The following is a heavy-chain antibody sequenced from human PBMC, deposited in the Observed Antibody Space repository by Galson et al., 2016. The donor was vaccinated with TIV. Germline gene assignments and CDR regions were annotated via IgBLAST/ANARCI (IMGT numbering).Heavy chain of an antibody. D-gene: IGHD2-8*01. V-gene: IGHV3-30*19. Sequence: SLRLSCAVSGLSVNGNGMHWVRQAPGKGLEWVALISYDGSDTNYADSVKGRVTISRDNSKNTVYLQMNRLTAEDTAVYYCARVSSSFRTISCSAPRTYFDYWGQGTLVTVSS. CDR3: ARVSSSFRTISCSAPRTYFDY. CDR1: GLSVNGNG. CDR2: ISYDGSDT. J-gene: IGHJ4*02.